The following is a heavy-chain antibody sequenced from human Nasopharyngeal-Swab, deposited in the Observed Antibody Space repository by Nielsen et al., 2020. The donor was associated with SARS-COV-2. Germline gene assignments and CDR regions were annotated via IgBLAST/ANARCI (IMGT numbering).Heavy chain of an antibody. CDR3: ARDSVGWYGQGLFDY. CDR1: GYTFTSYG. J-gene: IGHJ4*02. CDR2: ISAYNGNT. Sequence: ASVKVSCKASGYTFTSYGISWVRQAPGQGLEWMGWISAYNGNTNYAQKLQGRVTMTTDTSTSTAYMELRSLRSDDTAVYYCARDSVGWYGQGLFDYWGQGTLVTASS. D-gene: IGHD6-19*01. V-gene: IGHV1-18*01.